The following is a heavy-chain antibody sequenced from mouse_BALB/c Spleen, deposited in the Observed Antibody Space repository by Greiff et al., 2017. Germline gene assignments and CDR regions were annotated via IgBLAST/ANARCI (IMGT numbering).Heavy chain of an antibody. CDR3: ARGGLFYYAMDY. Sequence: EVQGVESGGGLVKPGGSLKLSCAASGFAFSSYDMSWVRQTPEKRLEWVAYISSGGGSTYYPDTVKGRFTISRDNAKNTLYLQMSSLKSEDTAMYYCARGGLFYYAMDYWGQGTSVTVSS. J-gene: IGHJ4*01. CDR2: ISSGGGST. D-gene: IGHD1-1*01. CDR1: GFAFSSYD. V-gene: IGHV5-12-1*01.